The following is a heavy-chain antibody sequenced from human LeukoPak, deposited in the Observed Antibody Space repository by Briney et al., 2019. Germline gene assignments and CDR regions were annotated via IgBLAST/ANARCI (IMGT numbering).Heavy chain of an antibody. Sequence: SETLSLTCAVSGYSISSGDYWGWIRQPPGKGLEWIGSIYHSGSTHYNPSLKSRVTISVDKSKNQFSLKLSSVNAADTAVYYCARNTTEVVTSKWFDPWGQGTLVTVSS. CDR1: GYSISSGDY. CDR2: IYHSGST. J-gene: IGHJ5*02. D-gene: IGHD2-21*02. V-gene: IGHV4-38-2*01. CDR3: ARNTTEVVTSKWFDP.